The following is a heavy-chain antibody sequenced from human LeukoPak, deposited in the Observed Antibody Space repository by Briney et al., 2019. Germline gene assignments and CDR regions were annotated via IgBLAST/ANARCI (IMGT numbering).Heavy chain of an antibody. D-gene: IGHD6-19*01. CDR1: GGSFSGYY. Sequence: PSETLSLTCAVYGGSFSGYYWSWIRQPPGKGLEWIGEINHSGSTNYNPSLKSRVTISADTSKNQFSLKLSSVTAADAAVYYCARASGKWLADSYYYYMDVWGKGTTVTISS. CDR3: ARASGKWLADSYYYYMDV. CDR2: INHSGST. J-gene: IGHJ6*03. V-gene: IGHV4-34*01.